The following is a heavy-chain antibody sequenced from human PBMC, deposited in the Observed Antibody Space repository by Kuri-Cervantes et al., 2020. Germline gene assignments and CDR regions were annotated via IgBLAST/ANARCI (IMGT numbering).Heavy chain of an antibody. CDR3: ADVWDLDY. Sequence: GESLKISCAASGFTFSTYGMHWVRQAPGKGLEWVAIIWYDGSNKYYADSVKGRFTISRDNSKNTLYLQMNSLRAEDTATYYCADVWDLDYWGQGTLVTVSS. V-gene: IGHV3-33*01. CDR2: IWYDGSNK. J-gene: IGHJ4*02. CDR1: GFTFSTYG. D-gene: IGHD1-26*01.